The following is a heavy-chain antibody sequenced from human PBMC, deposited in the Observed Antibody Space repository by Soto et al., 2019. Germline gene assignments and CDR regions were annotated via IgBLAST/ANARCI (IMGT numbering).Heavy chain of an antibody. J-gene: IGHJ6*03. CDR3: AKDLTPCGYDLNYYYYYMDV. Sequence: EVQLLESGGGLVQPGGSLRLSCAASGFTFSSYAMSWVRQAPGKGLEWVSXXXGSGGSTYYADSVKGRFTISRDNSKNTMYLQMNSLRAEDTAVYYCAKDLTPCGYDLNYYYYYMDVWGKGTTVTVSS. CDR1: GFTFSSYA. D-gene: IGHD5-12*01. V-gene: IGHV3-23*01. CDR2: XXGSGGST.